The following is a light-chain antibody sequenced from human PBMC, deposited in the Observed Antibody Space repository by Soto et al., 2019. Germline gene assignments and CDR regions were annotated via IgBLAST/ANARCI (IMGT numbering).Light chain of an antibody. V-gene: IGLV1-40*01. CDR3: QSYDSTNYV. CDR2: GNS. Sequence: QSVLTQPPSVSGAPGQRVTISCTGSSSNIGAGYDVHWYQQLPGTAPKLLTYGNSNRPSGVPDRFSGSKSGTSASLAITGLQAEDEADYYCQSYDSTNYVFGTGTKLTVL. CDR1: SSNIGAGYD. J-gene: IGLJ1*01.